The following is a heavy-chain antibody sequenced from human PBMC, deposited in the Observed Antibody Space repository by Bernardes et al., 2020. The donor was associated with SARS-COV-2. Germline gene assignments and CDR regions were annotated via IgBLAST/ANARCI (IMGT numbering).Heavy chain of an antibody. D-gene: IGHD4-4*01. Sequence: GGPLRLSCAASGFTFRNAWMSWVRQAPGTGLEWVGRIKSKTDGRTTDYAAPVKGRFTISRDDSKNTLYLQMNSLKTEDTAVYYCTTLDYSNYGLMDVWGQETTVIVSS. V-gene: IGHV3-15*01. CDR1: GFTFRNAW. CDR3: TTLDYSNYGLMDV. CDR2: IKSKTDGRTT. J-gene: IGHJ6*02.